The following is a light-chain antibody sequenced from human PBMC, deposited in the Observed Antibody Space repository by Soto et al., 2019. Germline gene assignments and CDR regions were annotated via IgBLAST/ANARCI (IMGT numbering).Light chain of an antibody. CDR2: SAS. Sequence: DIQMTQSPSSLSASVGDRVTITCRASQSISTYLHWYQQKPGRAPELLIYSASSLQSGVPYRFSGSGPGTDFTLTISRLQPEDVATYYCQQYNSAPPWTFGQGTKVDIK. J-gene: IGKJ1*01. CDR1: QSISTY. V-gene: IGKV1-27*01. CDR3: QQYNSAPPWT.